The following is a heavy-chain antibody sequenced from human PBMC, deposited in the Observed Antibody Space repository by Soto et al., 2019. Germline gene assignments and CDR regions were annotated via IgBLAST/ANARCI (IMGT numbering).Heavy chain of an antibody. Sequence: QVPLVQSGAEVKKPGASVKVSCKASGYTFTSYGISWVRQAPGQGLEWMGWISAYNGNTNYAQKLQGRVTMTTDTSTSTAYMELTSLRSDDTAVYYCARVHGFGDLFSNWYFDLWGRGTLVTVSS. V-gene: IGHV1-18*01. J-gene: IGHJ2*01. CDR2: ISAYNGNT. CDR1: GYTFTSYG. CDR3: ARVHGFGDLFSNWYFDL. D-gene: IGHD3-10*01.